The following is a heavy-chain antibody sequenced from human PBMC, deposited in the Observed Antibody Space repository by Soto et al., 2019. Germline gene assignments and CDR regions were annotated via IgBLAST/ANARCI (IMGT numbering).Heavy chain of an antibody. D-gene: IGHD1-26*01. CDR2: VSGSGDST. CDR1: GFTFSSYA. CDR3: ATDPTSPVYYCCYDMGV. V-gene: IGHV3-23*01. Sequence: EVELLESGGGLVQPGGSLRLSSPASGFTFSSYAMSWVRQGPGKGLEWVSSVSGSGDSTYYADSVKGRFTVSRGNSKATLYPKMNSLKAEDTAVYYCATDPTSPVYYCCYDMGVWGKGTTVTVSS. J-gene: IGHJ6*03.